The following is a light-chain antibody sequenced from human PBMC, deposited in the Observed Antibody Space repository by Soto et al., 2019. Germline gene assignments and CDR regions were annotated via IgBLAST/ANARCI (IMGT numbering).Light chain of an antibody. Sequence: QSVLTQPPSVSGAPGQRVTISCTGSSSNIGAGYDVNWYQQLPRTAPKLLIFGNSNRPSGVPDRFSGSKSGTSSSLAITGLQAEDEADYYCQSYDSSPSYVFGTGTKLTVL. CDR2: GNS. J-gene: IGLJ1*01. CDR3: QSYDSSPSYV. V-gene: IGLV1-40*01. CDR1: SSNIGAGYD.